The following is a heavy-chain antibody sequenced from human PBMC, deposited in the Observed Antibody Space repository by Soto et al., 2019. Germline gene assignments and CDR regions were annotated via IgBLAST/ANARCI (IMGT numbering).Heavy chain of an antibody. CDR2: IYYSGNT. J-gene: IGHJ4*02. CDR3: ARPASTSRPFQY. V-gene: IGHV4-39*01. Sequence: QLHLQESGPGLVKPSETLSLTCTVSGGSISSSNFYWAWIRQPPGKGLEWIGSIYYSGNTYYNPSLKSRVTMSADTSRNRISLKLTSGTAADTGVYYCARPASTSRPFQYWGQGTLVTVSS. D-gene: IGHD1-1*01. CDR1: GGSISSSNFY.